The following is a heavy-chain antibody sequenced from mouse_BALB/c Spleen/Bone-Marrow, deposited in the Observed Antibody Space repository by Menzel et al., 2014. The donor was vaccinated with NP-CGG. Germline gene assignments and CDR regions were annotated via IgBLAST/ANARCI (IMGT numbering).Heavy chain of an antibody. J-gene: IGHJ4*01. CDR3: ARRPSFYGSSYGALDY. D-gene: IGHD1-1*01. Sequence: VQNPQCGPELVKTGASEKRSCRDSGYTFTSYVMHWVLQKPGQGVEWIGFINPCRDGTHYSEKFKEPDTLTSHKPSSTAYMELSSLTSEDSAVYYCARRPSFYGSSYGALDYWGQGPSVTVST. CDR1: GYTFTSYV. V-gene: IGHV1-14*01. CDR2: INPCRDGT.